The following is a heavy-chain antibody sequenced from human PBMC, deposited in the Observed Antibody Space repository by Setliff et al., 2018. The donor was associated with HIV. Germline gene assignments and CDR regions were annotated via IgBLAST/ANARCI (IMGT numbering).Heavy chain of an antibody. CDR1: GYSLTDLS. CDR3: ATIRAYYYDSSGQEHFQY. CDR2: FDPEDGET. D-gene: IGHD3-22*01. J-gene: IGHJ1*01. Sequence: ASVKVSCKVSGYSLTDLSIHWVRQAPGKGFEWMGGFDPEDGETVYAQKLQGRVTMTEDTSTDTAYMELSSLRSEDTAMYYCATIRAYYYDSSGQEHFQYWGHGTLVTVSS. V-gene: IGHV1-24*01.